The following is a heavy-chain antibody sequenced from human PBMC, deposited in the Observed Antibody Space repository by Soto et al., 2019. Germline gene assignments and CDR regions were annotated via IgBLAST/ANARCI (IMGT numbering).Heavy chain of an antibody. Sequence: GGSLRLSCAASGFTFSSYWMSWVRQAPGKGLEWVANIKQDGSEKYYVDSVKGRFTISRDNAKNSLYLQMNSLRAEDTAVYYCARLWGDFRSGYGVIHDYYMDVWAKGTTVTVSS. D-gene: IGHD3-3*01. V-gene: IGHV3-7*01. J-gene: IGHJ6*03. CDR3: ARLWGDFRSGYGVIHDYYMDV. CDR2: IKQDGSEK. CDR1: GFTFSSYW.